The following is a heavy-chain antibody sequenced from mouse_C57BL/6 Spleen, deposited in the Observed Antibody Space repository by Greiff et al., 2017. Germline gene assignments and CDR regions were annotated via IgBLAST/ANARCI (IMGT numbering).Heavy chain of an antibody. CDR3: ADWYFDV. J-gene: IGHJ1*03. CDR1: GYAFSSYW. V-gene: IGHV1-80*01. CDR2: IYPGDGET. Sequence: QVQLKQSGAELVKPGASVKISCKASGYAFSSYWMNWVKQRPGTGLEWIGQIYPGDGETTYNGKFKGKATLTAYKSSSTAYMQLSSLTSEDSSVYFCADWYFDVWGTGTTVTVAS.